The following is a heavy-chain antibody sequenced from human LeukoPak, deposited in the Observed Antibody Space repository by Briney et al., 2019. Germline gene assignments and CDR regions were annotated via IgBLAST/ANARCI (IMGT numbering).Heavy chain of an antibody. V-gene: IGHV4-39*01. D-gene: IGHD3-10*02. CDR1: GGSISSSSHY. CDR3: VRWQSGSMFHPP. CDR2: IYYSGTT. Sequence: KSSETLSLTCTVSGGSISSSSHYWGWIRQPPGKGLEWIGSIYYSGTTAYNPSLKSRVTISVDTSKSQFSLKLSSVTAADTAVYYCVRWQSGSMFHPPWGQGTLVTVSS. J-gene: IGHJ5*02.